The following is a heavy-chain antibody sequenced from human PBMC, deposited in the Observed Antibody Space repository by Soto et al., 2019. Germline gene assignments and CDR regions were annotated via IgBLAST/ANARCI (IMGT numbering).Heavy chain of an antibody. J-gene: IGHJ6*02. Sequence: SVKVSCKASGGTFSSYAISWVRQAPGQGLEWMGGIIPIFGTANYAQKFQGRVTITADESTSTAYMELSSLRSEDTAVYYCARFVFDPKLRYLDWSALDVWGQGTTVTVSS. CDR2: IIPIFGTA. V-gene: IGHV1-69*13. CDR3: ARFVFDPKLRYLDWSALDV. CDR1: GGTFSSYA. D-gene: IGHD3-9*01.